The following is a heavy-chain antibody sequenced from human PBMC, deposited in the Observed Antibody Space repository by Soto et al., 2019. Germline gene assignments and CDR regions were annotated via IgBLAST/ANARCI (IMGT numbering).Heavy chain of an antibody. CDR1: GGSISSSNW. V-gene: IGHV4-4*02. J-gene: IGHJ4*02. D-gene: IGHD5-18*01. Sequence: TSETLSLTCAVSGGSISSSNWWSWVRQPPGKGLEWIGEIYHSGSTNYNPSLKSRVTISVDKSKNQFSLKLSSVTAADTAVYYCARDGYSYAPNYYFDYWGQGTLVTVSS. CDR3: ARDGYSYAPNYYFDY. CDR2: IYHSGST.